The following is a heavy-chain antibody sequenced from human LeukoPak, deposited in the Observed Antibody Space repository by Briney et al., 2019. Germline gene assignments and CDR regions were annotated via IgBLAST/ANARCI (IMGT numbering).Heavy chain of an antibody. Sequence: SVKVSCKASGGTSSSYAISWVRQAPGQGLEWMGGIIPIFGTANYAQKFQGRVTITADESTSTAYMELSSLRSEDTAVYYCARDMGGDYTQFHFDYWGQGTLVTVSS. V-gene: IGHV1-69*13. CDR3: ARDMGGDYTQFHFDY. CDR1: GGTSSSYA. D-gene: IGHD4-17*01. J-gene: IGHJ4*02. CDR2: IIPIFGTA.